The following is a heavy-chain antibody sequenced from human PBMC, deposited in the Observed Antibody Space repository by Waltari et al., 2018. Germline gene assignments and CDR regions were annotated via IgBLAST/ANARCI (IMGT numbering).Heavy chain of an antibody. D-gene: IGHD4-17*01. V-gene: IGHV3-30*04. CDR3: AREGSGGDYKSGYAFDI. Sequence: QVQLVESGGGVVQPGRSLRLSCAASGFTFSTYAMHWVRQAPGKGLEWVAVILYDGRNKYYADSVKGRFTILRDNSQNTMSLQMNSLRVEDTAVYYCAREGSGGDYKSGYAFDIWGQGTMVTVSS. CDR2: ILYDGRNK. J-gene: IGHJ3*02. CDR1: GFTFSTYA.